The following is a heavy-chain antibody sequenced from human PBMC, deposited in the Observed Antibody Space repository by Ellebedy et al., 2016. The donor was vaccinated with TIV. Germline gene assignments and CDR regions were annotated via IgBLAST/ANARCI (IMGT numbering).Heavy chain of an antibody. J-gene: IGHJ3*02. CDR3: AREADSDALDI. Sequence: AASVKVSCKPSGYTFSRHGLNWVRQAPGQGLEWMGWISTYSGNTKYAQKFQGRVTMTTDTSTGTAYMELRSLTSDDTAVYYCAREADSDALDIWGQGTMVIVSS. CDR1: GYTFSRHG. V-gene: IGHV1-18*01. D-gene: IGHD2-15*01. CDR2: ISTYSGNT.